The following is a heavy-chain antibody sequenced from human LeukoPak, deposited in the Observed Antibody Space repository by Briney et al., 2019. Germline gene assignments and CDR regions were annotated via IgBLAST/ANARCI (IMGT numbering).Heavy chain of an antibody. CDR2: IYYSGST. CDR1: GGSISSGDYY. D-gene: IGHD6-19*01. CDR3: ARVGSGWYRHVDY. J-gene: IGHJ4*02. V-gene: IGHV4-30-4*08. Sequence: SQTRSLTCTVSGGSISSGDYYWSWIRQPPGTGLEWIGYIYYSGSTYYDLSLKSRVTISVDTSKNQFSLKLSSVTAADTAVYYCARVGSGWYRHVDYWGQGTLVTVSS.